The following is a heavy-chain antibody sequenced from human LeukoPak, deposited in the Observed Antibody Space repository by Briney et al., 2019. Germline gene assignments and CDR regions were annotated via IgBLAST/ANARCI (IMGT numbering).Heavy chain of an antibody. J-gene: IGHJ4*02. Sequence: GGSLRLSCAASGFIFSNYFMIWVRQAPGKGLEWVSSISGSGDYIYYADSVKGRFTISRDNTKSSLYLQMNSLRAEDTAVYYCARDKDWAFDYWGQGTLVTVSS. CDR2: ISGSGDYI. D-gene: IGHD3/OR15-3a*01. V-gene: IGHV3-21*01. CDR1: GFIFSNYF. CDR3: ARDKDWAFDY.